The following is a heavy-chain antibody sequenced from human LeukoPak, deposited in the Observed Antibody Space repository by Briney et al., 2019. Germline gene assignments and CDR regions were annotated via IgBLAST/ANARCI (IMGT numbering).Heavy chain of an antibody. CDR1: GFTFSTYT. CDR3: AKDHNSCRGISCLLHQD. V-gene: IGHV3-23*01. D-gene: IGHD2-2*01. Sequence: GGSLRLSCAASGFTFSTYTMSWVRQAPGKGLEWVSAISGSGGNTYYADSVKGRFTISRDTSKNTLYLQMDSLRADDTAVYYCAKDHNSCRGISCLLHQDWGQGTLVTVSS. CDR2: ISGSGGNT. J-gene: IGHJ4*02.